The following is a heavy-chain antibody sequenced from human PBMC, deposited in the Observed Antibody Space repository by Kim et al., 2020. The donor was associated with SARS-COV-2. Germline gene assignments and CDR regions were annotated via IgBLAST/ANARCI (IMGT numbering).Heavy chain of an antibody. D-gene: IGHD5-18*01. CDR3: ARVGYSYGYGFGHYYYYGMDV. J-gene: IGHJ6*02. V-gene: IGHV1-69*13. CDR1: GGTFSSYA. CDR2: IIPIFGTA. Sequence: SVKVSCKASGGTFSSYAISWVRQAPGQGLEWMGGIIPIFGTANYAQKFQGRVTITADESTSTAYMELSSLRSEDTAVYYCARVGYSYGYGFGHYYYYGMDVWGQGTTVTVSS.